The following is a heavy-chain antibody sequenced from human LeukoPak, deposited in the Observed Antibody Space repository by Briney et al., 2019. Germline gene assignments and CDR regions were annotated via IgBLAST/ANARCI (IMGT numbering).Heavy chain of an antibody. V-gene: IGHV4-59*01. J-gene: IGHJ4*02. D-gene: IGHD6-13*01. Sequence: PSETLSLTCTVSGGSINNYYWNWIRQPPGKGLEWIGYIYYSGSTSYNPSLKSRVTISVDTSKSQFSLKLSSATAADTAVYYCARGGGYSSSWSYWGQGTLVTVSS. CDR3: ARGGGYSSSWSY. CDR1: GGSINNYY. CDR2: IYYSGST.